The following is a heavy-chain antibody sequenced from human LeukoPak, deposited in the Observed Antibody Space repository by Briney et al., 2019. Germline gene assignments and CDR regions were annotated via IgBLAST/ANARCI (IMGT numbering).Heavy chain of an antibody. CDR3: ARATMRGFLDRFDP. CDR2: IIPIFGTA. D-gene: IGHD3-3*01. V-gene: IGHV1-69*01. J-gene: IGHJ5*02. Sequence: SSVKVSCKASGGTFSSYAISWVRQAPGQGLEWMGGIIPIFGTANYAQKFQGRVTITADESTGTAYMELSSLRSEDTAVYYCARATMRGFLDRFDPWGQGTLVTVSS. CDR1: GGTFSSYA.